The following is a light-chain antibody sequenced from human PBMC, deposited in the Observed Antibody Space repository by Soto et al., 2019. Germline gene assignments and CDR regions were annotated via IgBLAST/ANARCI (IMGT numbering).Light chain of an antibody. CDR3: QHYYILPWT. J-gene: IGKJ1*01. V-gene: IGKV1-33*01. Sequence: DIQMTQSPSSLSASVGDRVTITCQASQEILNYLNWYQQKPGQAPKPLIYDASTLETGFPSRFSGSASGTDFTLTIRSLQPEDIATYYCQHYYILPWTFGQGTKVE. CDR2: DAS. CDR1: QEILNY.